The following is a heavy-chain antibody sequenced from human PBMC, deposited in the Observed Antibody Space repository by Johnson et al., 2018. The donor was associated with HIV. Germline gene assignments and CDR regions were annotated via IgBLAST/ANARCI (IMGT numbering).Heavy chain of an antibody. Sequence: QEQLVESGGGLVQPGGSLRLSCAASGFTFTDYYMTWIRQAPGKGLEWVSHISSSGSTIYYADSVKGRFTISRDNAKNSLYLQMNSLRAEDTAVYYCARDRHCGGDCYTDDAFDIWGQGTMVTVSS. D-gene: IGHD2-21*02. J-gene: IGHJ3*02. CDR2: ISSSGSTI. V-gene: IGHV3-11*04. CDR1: GFTFTDYY. CDR3: ARDRHCGGDCYTDDAFDI.